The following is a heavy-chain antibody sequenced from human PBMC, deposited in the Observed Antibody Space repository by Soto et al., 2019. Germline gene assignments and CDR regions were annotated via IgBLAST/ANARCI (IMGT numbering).Heavy chain of an antibody. CDR1: GGSISSISYC. V-gene: IGHV4-39*01. CDR2: IYYSGST. J-gene: IGHJ5*02. Sequence: SETLSLTCTVSGGSISSISYCWGWIRQPPGKGLEWIGRIYYSGSTYYNPSLKSRVTTSVDTSKNQFSLKLSSVTAADTAVYYCVSSNWFDPWGQGTLVTVSS. CDR3: VSSNWFDP.